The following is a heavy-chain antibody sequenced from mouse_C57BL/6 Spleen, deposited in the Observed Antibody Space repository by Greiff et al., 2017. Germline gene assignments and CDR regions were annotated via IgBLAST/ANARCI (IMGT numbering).Heavy chain of an antibody. V-gene: IGHV5-16*01. Sequence: DVHLVESEGGLVQPGSSMELSCTASGFTFSDYYMAWVRQVPEKGLEWVANINYDGSSTYYLDSLKSRFIISRDNAKNILYLQMSSLKSEDTATYYCARDPSHYAMDYWGQGTSVTVSS. CDR2: INYDGSST. CDR3: ARDPSHYAMDY. J-gene: IGHJ4*01. CDR1: GFTFSDYY.